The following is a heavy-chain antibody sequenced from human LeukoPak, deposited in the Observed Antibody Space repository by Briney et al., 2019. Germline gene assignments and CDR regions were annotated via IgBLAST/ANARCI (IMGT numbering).Heavy chain of an antibody. V-gene: IGHV3-21*01. J-gene: IGHJ4*02. CDR3: ARELPGSPPDY. D-gene: IGHD7-27*01. CDR2: ISSSPTYI. CDR1: GFTFSSYS. Sequence: PGGSLRLSYAASGFTFSSYSMNWVRQAPGKGLEWVSSISSSPTYIYYADSVRGRFTISRDNAKNSLYLQMNSLRAEDTAVYYCARELPGSPPDYWGQGTLVTVSS.